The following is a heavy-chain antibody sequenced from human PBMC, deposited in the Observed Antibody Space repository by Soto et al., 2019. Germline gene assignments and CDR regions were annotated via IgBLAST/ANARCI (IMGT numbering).Heavy chain of an antibody. CDR2: ISGSGGSA. V-gene: IGHV3-23*01. CDR1: GFTFSSYA. CDR3: PLDYYDSSGLNFDY. J-gene: IGHJ4*02. Sequence: GGSLRLSCAASGFTFSSYAMSWVRQAPGKGLEWVSAISGSGGSAYYADSVKGRFTISRDNSKNTLYLQMNSLRAGDTAVYYCPLDYYDSSGLNFDYWGQGTLVTVSS. D-gene: IGHD3-22*01.